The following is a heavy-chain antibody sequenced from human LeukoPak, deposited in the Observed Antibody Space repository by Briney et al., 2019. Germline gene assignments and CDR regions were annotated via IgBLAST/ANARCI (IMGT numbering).Heavy chain of an antibody. CDR3: ARGPVGATPGWYFDL. D-gene: IGHD1-26*01. V-gene: IGHV4-59*01. CDR1: GGSISSCY. Sequence: PSETLSLTCTVSGGSISSCYWSWIRQPPGQGQDWIGYIYYSGSTNYNPSLKSRVTISVDTSKNQFSLKLSSVTAADTAVYYCARGPVGATPGWYFDLWGRGTLVTVSS. CDR2: IYYSGST. J-gene: IGHJ2*01.